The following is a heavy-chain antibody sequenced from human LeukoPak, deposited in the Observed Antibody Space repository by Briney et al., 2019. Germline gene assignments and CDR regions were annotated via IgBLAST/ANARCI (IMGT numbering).Heavy chain of an antibody. CDR3: AKDVPTAYFDY. D-gene: IGHD1-1*01. CDR2: IRSDGNIK. V-gene: IGHV3-30*02. Sequence: PGKSLRLSCAASGFTFSNYGLHWVRQAPGKGLEWVAFIRSDGNIKYYADSVKGRFTISRDNSKNTLYLQMNSLRAEDTAVYYCAKDVPTAYFDYWGQGTLVTASS. J-gene: IGHJ4*02. CDR1: GFTFSNYG.